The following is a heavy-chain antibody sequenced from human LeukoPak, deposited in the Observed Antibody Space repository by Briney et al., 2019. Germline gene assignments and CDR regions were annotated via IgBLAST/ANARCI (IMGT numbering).Heavy chain of an antibody. Sequence: ASVKVSCKASGYTFTSYYMHWVRQAPGQGLEWMGIINPSGGSTSYAQKFQGRVTMTRDTSTSTVYMELSSLRSEDTAVYYCARGPPHCAGGSCYSDYWGQGTLVTVSS. CDR1: GYTFTSYY. J-gene: IGHJ4*02. CDR2: INPSGGST. V-gene: IGHV1-46*01. CDR3: ARGPPHCAGGSCYSDY. D-gene: IGHD2-8*02.